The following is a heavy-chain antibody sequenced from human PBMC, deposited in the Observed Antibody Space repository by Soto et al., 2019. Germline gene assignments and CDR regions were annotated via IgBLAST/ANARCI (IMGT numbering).Heavy chain of an antibody. Sequence: SETLSLTCTVSGGSISSGGYYWSWVRQPPGKGLEWIGEINHSGSTNYNPSLKSRVTISVDTFKNQFSLKLSSVTAADTAVYYCARVTGRYYYGMDVWGQGTTVTVSS. CDR2: INHSGST. CDR1: GGSISSGGYY. CDR3: ARVTGRYYYGMDV. J-gene: IGHJ6*02. V-gene: IGHV4-39*07.